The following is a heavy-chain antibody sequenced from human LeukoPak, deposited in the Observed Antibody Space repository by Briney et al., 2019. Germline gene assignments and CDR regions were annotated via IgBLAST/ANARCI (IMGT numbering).Heavy chain of an antibody. CDR2: ISGSGGST. CDR3: AKDKVYYYDSSGYSGFDY. Sequence: GGSLRLSCAASGFTFSSYAMSWVRQAPGKGLEWVSAISGSGGSTYYADSVKGRFTISRDNSKNTLYLQMNSLRAEDTAVYYCAKDKVYYYDSSGYSGFDYWGQGTLVTVSS. CDR1: GFTFSSYA. V-gene: IGHV3-23*01. D-gene: IGHD3-22*01. J-gene: IGHJ4*02.